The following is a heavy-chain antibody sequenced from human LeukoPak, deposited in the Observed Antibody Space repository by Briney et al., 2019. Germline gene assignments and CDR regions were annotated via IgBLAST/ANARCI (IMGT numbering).Heavy chain of an antibody. D-gene: IGHD6-19*01. CDR2: ISGSGGST. J-gene: IGHJ3*02. V-gene: IGHV3-23*01. Sequence: PGGSLRLSCAASGFTFSSYAMSWVRQAPGKGLEWVSAISGSGGSTYYADSVKGRFTISRDNSKNTPYLQMNSLRAEDTAVYYCAKGGRSSGWSDAFDIWGQGTMVTVSS. CDR3: AKGGRSSGWSDAFDI. CDR1: GFTFSSYA.